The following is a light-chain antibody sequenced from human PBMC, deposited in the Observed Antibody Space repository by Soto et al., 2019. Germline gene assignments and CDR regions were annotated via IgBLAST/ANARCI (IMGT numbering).Light chain of an antibody. CDR2: ATS. J-gene: IGKJ4*01. V-gene: IGKV1-9*01. CDR1: QGINNY. CDR3: LQVYNYPLT. Sequence: DIQLTQSPSFLSASVGDRVTITCRASQGINNYLVWYQQKPGKAPKLLIYATSTLQSGVPSRFSGSASGTEVTLTISSLQPEDCATYFCLQVYNYPLTFGGGTRLEIK.